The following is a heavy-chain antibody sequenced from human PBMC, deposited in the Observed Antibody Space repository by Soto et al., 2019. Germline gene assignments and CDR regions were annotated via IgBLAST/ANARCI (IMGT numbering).Heavy chain of an antibody. Sequence: QVQLVESGGGVVQPGTSLRLSCAASGFRFKSFVMHWVRQAPGKGLEWVAFTSYDGNNKDYGDSVKGRFTVSRDNSQNTLPLQMDFLRPEDMALYYCARCGTTGGFDLWCQGTLVSVSS. CDR3: ARCGTTGGFDL. V-gene: IGHV3-30*19. D-gene: IGHD1-1*01. CDR1: GFRFKSFV. CDR2: TSYDGNNK. J-gene: IGHJ4*02.